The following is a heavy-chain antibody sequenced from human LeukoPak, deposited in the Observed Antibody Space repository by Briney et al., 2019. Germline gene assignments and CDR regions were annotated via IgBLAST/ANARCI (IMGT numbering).Heavy chain of an antibody. D-gene: IGHD3-9*01. J-gene: IGHJ4*02. CDR1: GGSISSYY. V-gene: IGHV4-59*12. Sequence: SETLSLTCTVSGGSISSYYWSWIRQPPGKGLEWIGYIYYSGSTNYNPSLKSRVTISVDTSKNQFSLKLSSVTAADTAVYYCARRRIRYFDRAYFDYWGQGTLVTVSS. CDR2: IYYSGST. CDR3: ARRRIRYFDRAYFDY.